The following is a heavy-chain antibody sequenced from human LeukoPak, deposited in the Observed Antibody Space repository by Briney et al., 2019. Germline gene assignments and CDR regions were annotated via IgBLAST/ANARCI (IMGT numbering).Heavy chain of an antibody. V-gene: IGHV4-34*01. CDR2: FNHSWGA. J-gene: IGHJ6*03. D-gene: IGHD2-21*02. Sequence: SETLSLTCGVYSGSFSGYYWTWFRQPPGKGLEWIGEFNHSWGAKYNPSLKSRATISVDTSKNHLSLSLNSVTAADTAVYYCARQGVGGDWFYYYYYMDVWGKGTTVTISS. CDR3: ARQGVGGDWFYYYYYMDV. CDR1: SGSFSGYY.